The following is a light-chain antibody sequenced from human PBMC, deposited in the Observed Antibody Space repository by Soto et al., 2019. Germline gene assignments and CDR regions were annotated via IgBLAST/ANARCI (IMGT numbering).Light chain of an antibody. Sequence: DVVMTQSPLSLPVTLGQPASISCRSCRSLVYSDGHAYLNWFQQRSGQSPRRLIHKASNRDSGVADRFSGSGSRKEFTLQISRVEAEDVGVYYCMQATPWPPTYGRVTRLEI. CDR1: RSLVYSDGHAY. V-gene: IGKV2-30*01. CDR3: MQATPWPPT. CDR2: KAS. J-gene: IGKJ1*01.